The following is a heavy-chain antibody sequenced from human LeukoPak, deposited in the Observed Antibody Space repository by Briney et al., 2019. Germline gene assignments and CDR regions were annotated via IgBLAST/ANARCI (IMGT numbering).Heavy chain of an antibody. CDR2: IYSGGMT. Sequence: GGSLRLSCAASGFTFSNYAMSWVRQAPGKGLEWVSVIYSGGMTYYADSVRGRFTISRDDSRSMVSLQMHTLRVEDTAVYYCARVSHDYGDSYFDYWGQGTLVTVSS. J-gene: IGHJ4*02. CDR3: ARVSHDYGDSYFDY. V-gene: IGHV3-66*01. CDR1: GFTFSNYA. D-gene: IGHD4-17*01.